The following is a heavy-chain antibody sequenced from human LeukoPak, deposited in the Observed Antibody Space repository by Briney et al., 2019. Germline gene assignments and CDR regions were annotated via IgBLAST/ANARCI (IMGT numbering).Heavy chain of an antibody. CDR1: GFTFSSYA. Sequence: GGSLRLSCAASGFTFSSYAMSWVRQAPGKGLEWVSGISGSGDSTYYADSVKGRLTISRDNSKNTLYLQMNSLRAEDTAVYYCAKAAGYSYDYYFDYWGQGTLVTVSS. D-gene: IGHD5-18*01. J-gene: IGHJ4*02. CDR2: ISGSGDST. V-gene: IGHV3-23*01. CDR3: AKAAGYSYDYYFDY.